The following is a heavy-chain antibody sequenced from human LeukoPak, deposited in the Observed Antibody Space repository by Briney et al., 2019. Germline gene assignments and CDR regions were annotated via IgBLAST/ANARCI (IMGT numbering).Heavy chain of an antibody. J-gene: IGHJ4*02. CDR1: GGSFSGYY. CDR2: INHSGST. Sequence: SETLSLTCAVYGGSFSGYYWSWIRQPPGKGLEWIGEINHSGSTNYNPSLKSRVTISVDTSKNQFSLKLSSVTAADTAVYYCAKDGYYDFWSGYWNYWGQGTLVTVSS. V-gene: IGHV4-34*01. CDR3: AKDGYYDFWSGYWNY. D-gene: IGHD3-3*01.